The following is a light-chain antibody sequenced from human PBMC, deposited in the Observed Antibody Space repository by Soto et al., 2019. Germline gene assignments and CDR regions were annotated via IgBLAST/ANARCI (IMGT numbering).Light chain of an antibody. CDR3: SSHAGSSVV. J-gene: IGLJ1*01. CDR1: SSDVGGYNY. V-gene: IGLV2-11*01. CDR2: DVT. Sequence: QSALTQPGSVSGSPGQSVTISCTGTSSDVGGYNYVSWYQQHPGKAPKLMIYDVTTRPSGVPDRFSGSKSGNTASLTISGLQAEDEAAYYCSSHAGSSVVFGTGTKVTVL.